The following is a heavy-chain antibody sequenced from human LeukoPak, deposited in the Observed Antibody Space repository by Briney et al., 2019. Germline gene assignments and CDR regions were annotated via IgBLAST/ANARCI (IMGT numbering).Heavy chain of an antibody. D-gene: IGHD1-26*01. V-gene: IGHV3-33*01. CDR1: GFILRTHG. J-gene: IGHJ4*02. Sequence: GGSLRLSCAVPGFILRTHGMHWVRQAPGKGLEWVAGMWHDGTREDYEDSVKGRFTISRDMSRNTLNLQMNSLRVDDTAMFYCARDLSYGSLDFGGQGTLVTVSS. CDR3: ARDLSYGSLDF. CDR2: MWHDGTRE.